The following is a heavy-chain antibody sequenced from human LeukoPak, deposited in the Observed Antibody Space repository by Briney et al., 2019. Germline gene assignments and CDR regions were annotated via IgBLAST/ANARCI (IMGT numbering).Heavy chain of an antibody. CDR3: ARHILYRLDP. CDR1: GFAFNTFW. V-gene: IGHV3-7*01. Sequence: GGSLRLSCEASGFAFNTFWMTWVRQAPGKGLEWVANIKQGGGEKHYVDSVRGRFTISRDNTKNFVYLQMDSLRTEDTAVYYCARHILYRLDPWGQGTLVIVSS. J-gene: IGHJ5*02. CDR2: IKQGGGEK. D-gene: IGHD2-8*01.